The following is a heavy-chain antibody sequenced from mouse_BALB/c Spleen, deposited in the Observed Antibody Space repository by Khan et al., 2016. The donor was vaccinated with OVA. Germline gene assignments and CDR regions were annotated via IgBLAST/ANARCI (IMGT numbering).Heavy chain of an antibody. Sequence: VQLQQSGPDLVKPGASVKISCKASGYSFTLYYMSWVKQSHGKSLEWIGRVNPNTDNINYNQEFKGKAILTVDKSSNTAYMELRSLTSEDSAVYFCASGYDFVASWGQGTLGTVSA. J-gene: IGHJ3*01. CDR1: GYSFTLYY. CDR2: VNPNTDNI. V-gene: IGHV1-26*01. CDR3: ASGYDFVAS. D-gene: IGHD2-14*01.